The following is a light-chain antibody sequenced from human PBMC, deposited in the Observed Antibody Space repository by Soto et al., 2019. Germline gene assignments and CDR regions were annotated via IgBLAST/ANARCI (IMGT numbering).Light chain of an antibody. CDR3: SSYAASSTLV. J-gene: IGLJ3*02. V-gene: IGLV2-23*02. CDR1: SSDVGSYNH. CDR2: EVS. Sequence: QSVLTQPPSVSGSPGQSVTISCTGTSSDVGSYNHVSWYQQHPGKAPKLMIYEVSKRPSGVPNRFSGSKSGNTASLTVSGLQAEDEADYYCSSYAASSTLVFGGGTKLTVL.